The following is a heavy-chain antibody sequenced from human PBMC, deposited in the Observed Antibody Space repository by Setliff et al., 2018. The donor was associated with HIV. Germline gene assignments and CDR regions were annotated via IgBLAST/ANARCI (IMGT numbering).Heavy chain of an antibody. V-gene: IGHV2-5*02. Sequence: SGPTLVNPTQTLTLTCTFSGFSLSTSGVGVGWIRQPPGKALEWLALVYWDDDKHYNPSLNNRLTITKDTSKNQVVLTMTDMDPVDTATYYCAYRRSPTTGDWFVSWGQGTLVTVSS. D-gene: IGHD1-1*01. CDR3: AYRRSPTTGDWFVS. CDR1: GFSLSTSGVG. J-gene: IGHJ5*01. CDR2: VYWDDDK.